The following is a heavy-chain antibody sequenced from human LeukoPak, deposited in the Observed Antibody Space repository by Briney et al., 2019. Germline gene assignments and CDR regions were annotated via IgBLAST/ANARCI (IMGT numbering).Heavy chain of an antibody. V-gene: IGHV4-61*08. CDR2: IYYSGST. CDR3: ARGITARQPLDY. J-gene: IGHJ4*02. Sequence: SQTLSLTCTVSGGSISSGDYYWSWIRQPPGKGLEWIGYIYYSGSTNYNPSLKSRVTISVDTSKNQFSLKLSSVTAADTAVYYCARGITARQPLDYWGQGTLVTVSS. D-gene: IGHD6-6*01. CDR1: GGSISSGDYY.